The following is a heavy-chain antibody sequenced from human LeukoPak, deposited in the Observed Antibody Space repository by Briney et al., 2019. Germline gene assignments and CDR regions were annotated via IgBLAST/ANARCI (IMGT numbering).Heavy chain of an antibody. D-gene: IGHD3-9*01. CDR2: IYYSGST. Sequence: SETLSLTCTVSGGSISSYYWSWIRQPPGKGLEWIGYIYYSGSTNHNPSLKSRVTISVDTSKNQFSLKLSSVTAADTAVYYCARNVFRYFDWLGGYFDYWGQGTLVTVSS. V-gene: IGHV4-59*08. J-gene: IGHJ4*02. CDR1: GGSISSYY. CDR3: ARNVFRYFDWLGGYFDY.